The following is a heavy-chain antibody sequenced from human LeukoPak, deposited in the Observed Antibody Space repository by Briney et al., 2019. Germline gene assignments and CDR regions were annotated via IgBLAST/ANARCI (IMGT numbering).Heavy chain of an antibody. D-gene: IGHD1-14*01. CDR1: GFTFDDYA. Sequence: GGSLRLSCAASGFTFDDYAMHWVRQAPGKGLEWVSGISWNSGSIGYADSVKGRFTISRDNAKNSLYLQMNSLRAEDTALYYCAKGTNYLDYWGQGTLVTVSS. CDR2: ISWNSGSI. J-gene: IGHJ4*02. CDR3: AKGTNYLDY. V-gene: IGHV3-9*01.